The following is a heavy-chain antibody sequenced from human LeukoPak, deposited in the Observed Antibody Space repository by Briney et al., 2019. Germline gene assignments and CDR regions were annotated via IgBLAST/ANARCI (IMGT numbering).Heavy chain of an antibody. CDR3: ASPSSGYYYLFDY. V-gene: IGHV1-3*01. CDR2: INAGNGNT. Sequence: GSVKVSCKASGYTFTSYAMHWVRQAPGQRLEWMGWINAGNGNTEYSQKFQGRVTITRDTSASTAYMELSSLRSEDTAVYYCASPSSGYYYLFDYWGQGTLVTVSS. D-gene: IGHD3-22*01. CDR1: GYTFTSYA. J-gene: IGHJ4*02.